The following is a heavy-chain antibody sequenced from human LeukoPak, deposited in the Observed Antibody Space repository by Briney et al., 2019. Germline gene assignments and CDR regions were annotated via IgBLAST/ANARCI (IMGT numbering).Heavy chain of an antibody. J-gene: IGHJ3*02. CDR3: AKGSTYYDFWSGYSDDAFDI. V-gene: IGHV3-23*01. CDR2: ISGSGGST. D-gene: IGHD3-3*01. Sequence: GGSLRLSCAASGFTFSSYAMSWVRQAPGKGLEWVSAISGSGGSTYYADSVKGRFTISRDNSKNALYLQTNSLRAEDTAVYYCAKGSTYYDFWSGYSDDAFDIWGQGTMVTVSS. CDR1: GFTFSSYA.